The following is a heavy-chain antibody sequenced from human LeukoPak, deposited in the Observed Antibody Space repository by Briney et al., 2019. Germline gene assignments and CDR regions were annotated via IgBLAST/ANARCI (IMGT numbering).Heavy chain of an antibody. CDR1: GGSIRSGGYS. CDR2: IYDSGST. V-gene: IGHV4-30-2*01. Sequence: PSETLSLTCTVSGGSIRSGGYSWSWIRQPPEKGLEWIGYIYDSGSTYYNPSLKSRVTISVDTSKNQFSLKLNSVTAADTAVYYCARGPTTVRGDRTKWFDPWGQGTLVTVSS. J-gene: IGHJ5*02. D-gene: IGHD3-10*01. CDR3: ARGPTTVRGDRTKWFDP.